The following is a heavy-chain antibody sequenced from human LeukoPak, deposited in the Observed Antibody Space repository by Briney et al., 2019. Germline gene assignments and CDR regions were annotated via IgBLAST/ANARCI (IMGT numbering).Heavy chain of an antibody. Sequence: PGGSLRLSCAASGFTFSSYGMHWVRQAPGKGLEWVANIKQDGSEKYYVDSVKGRFTISRDNAKNSLYLQMNSLRAEDTAVYYCARGSFCSSTSCLGLYAFDIWGQGTMVTVSS. V-gene: IGHV3-7*03. CDR2: IKQDGSEK. J-gene: IGHJ3*02. CDR3: ARGSFCSSTSCLGLYAFDI. CDR1: GFTFSSYG. D-gene: IGHD2-2*01.